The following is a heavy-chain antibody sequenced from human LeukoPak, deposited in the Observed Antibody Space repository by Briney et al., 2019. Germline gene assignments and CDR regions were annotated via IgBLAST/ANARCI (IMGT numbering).Heavy chain of an antibody. D-gene: IGHD3-3*01. Sequence: GGSLRLSCAASGFTFDEYGMTWVRQALGKGLEWVSGVSRNGGSTGYADSVKGRFTISRDNAKNSLYLQMNSLRAEDTALYYCVRSITIFGVWGQGTLVTVSS. V-gene: IGHV3-20*04. J-gene: IGHJ4*02. CDR2: VSRNGGST. CDR3: VRSITIFGV. CDR1: GFTFDEYG.